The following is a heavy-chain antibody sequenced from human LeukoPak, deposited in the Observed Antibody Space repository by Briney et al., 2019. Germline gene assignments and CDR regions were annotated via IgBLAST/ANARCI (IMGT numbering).Heavy chain of an antibody. CDR1: GGSISSYY. J-gene: IGHJ4*02. CDR3: ARLGDSTSRLYYFDY. D-gene: IGHD6-6*01. CDR2: ISYSGST. V-gene: IGHV4-59*08. Sequence: SETLSLTCSVSGGSISSYYWSWIRQPPGKGLEWIGYISYSGSTYYNPSLKSRVTISVDTSKSQFSLKLSSVTAADTAAYYCARLGDSTSRLYYFDYWGQGTLVTVSS.